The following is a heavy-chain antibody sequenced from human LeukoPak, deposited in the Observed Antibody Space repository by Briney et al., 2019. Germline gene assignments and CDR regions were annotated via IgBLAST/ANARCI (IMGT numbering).Heavy chain of an antibody. CDR1: GFTFSSYA. V-gene: IGHV3-48*04. Sequence: GGSLRLSRAASGFTFSSYAMSWVRQAPGKGLEWVSYISSSGSTIYYADSVRGRFTISRDNTKNSLFLQMNSLRAEDTAIYYCARDVGTSSNWYDPWGQGTLVTVSS. J-gene: IGHJ5*02. CDR2: ISSSGSTI. CDR3: ARDVGTSSNWYDP. D-gene: IGHD6-6*01.